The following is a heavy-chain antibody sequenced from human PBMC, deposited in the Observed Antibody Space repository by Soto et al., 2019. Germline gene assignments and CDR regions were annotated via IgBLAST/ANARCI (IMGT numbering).Heavy chain of an antibody. CDR3: AKDLRYCSGGSCYPTLMDV. Sequence: EVQLLESGGGLVQPGGSLRLSCAASGFTFSSYAMSWVRQAPGKGLEWVSAISGSGGSTYYADSVKGRFTISRDNSKNTLYLQMNSLRAEDTAVYYCAKDLRYCSGGSCYPTLMDVWGQGTTVTVSS. CDR1: GFTFSSYA. D-gene: IGHD2-15*01. V-gene: IGHV3-23*01. J-gene: IGHJ6*02. CDR2: ISGSGGST.